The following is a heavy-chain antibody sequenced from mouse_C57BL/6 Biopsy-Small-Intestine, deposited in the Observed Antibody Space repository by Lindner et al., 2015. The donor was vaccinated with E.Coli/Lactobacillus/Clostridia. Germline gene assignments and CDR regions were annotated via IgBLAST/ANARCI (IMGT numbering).Heavy chain of an antibody. D-gene: IGHD3-2*02. Sequence: VQLQESGAELVRPGTSVKMSCKASGYTFTNYWIGWAKQRPGHGLEWIGDIYPGGGYTNYNEKFKGKATLTADKSSSTAYMQFGSLTSEDSAIYYCARGSSGYVYAMDYWGQGTSVTVSS. CDR1: GYTFTNYW. J-gene: IGHJ4*01. CDR3: ARGSSGYVYAMDY. CDR2: IYPGGGYT. V-gene: IGHV1-63*01.